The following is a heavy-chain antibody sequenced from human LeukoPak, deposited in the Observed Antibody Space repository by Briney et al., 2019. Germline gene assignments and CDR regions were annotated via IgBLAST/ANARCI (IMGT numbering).Heavy chain of an antibody. CDR1: GFTFSSYW. Sequence: GGSLRLSCAASGFTFSSYWMHWVRQVPGKGLEWVSAISGSGVSTYYADSVKGRFTISRDISKNTLYLQMNSLRAEDAALYYCARDRYSSSSGYYFDYWGQGTLVTVSS. V-gene: IGHV3-23*01. D-gene: IGHD6-6*01. CDR2: ISGSGVST. J-gene: IGHJ4*02. CDR3: ARDRYSSSSGYYFDY.